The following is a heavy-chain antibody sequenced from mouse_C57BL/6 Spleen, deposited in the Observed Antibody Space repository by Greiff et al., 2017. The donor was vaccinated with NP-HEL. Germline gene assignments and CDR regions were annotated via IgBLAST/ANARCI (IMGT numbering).Heavy chain of an antibody. J-gene: IGHJ2*01. CDR1: GYTFTSYW. D-gene: IGHD2-3*01. V-gene: IGHV1-59*01. CDR2: IDPSDSYT. CDR3: ARDGGLDY. Sequence: QVQLQQPGAELVRPGTSVKLSCKASGYTFTSYWMHWVKQRPGQVLEWIGVIDPSDSYTNYNQKFKGKATLTVDTSSSTAYMQLSSLTSEDSAVYYCARDGGLDYWGQGTTLTVSS.